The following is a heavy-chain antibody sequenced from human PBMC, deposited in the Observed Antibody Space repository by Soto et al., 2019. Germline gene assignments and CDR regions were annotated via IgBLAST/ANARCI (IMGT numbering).Heavy chain of an antibody. V-gene: IGHV2-5*02. Sequence: QITLKESGPTLVKPTQTLTLTCTFSGFSLTTRGVGVGWIRQPPGKALECLALIYWDDEKRYSPSLQSRLSITKETSKNQVVLTMTNVDPVDTATYYCAHIPNYYQYDWFDPWGQGTLVSVSS. CDR3: AHIPNYYQYDWFDP. J-gene: IGHJ5*02. CDR2: IYWDDEK. CDR1: GFSLTTRGVG. D-gene: IGHD3-16*01.